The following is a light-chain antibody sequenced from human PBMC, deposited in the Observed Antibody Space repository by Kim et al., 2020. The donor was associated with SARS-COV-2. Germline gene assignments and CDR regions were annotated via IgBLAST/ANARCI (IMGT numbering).Light chain of an antibody. CDR1: SSNSWAGYD. CDR3: QSYDSSLSGSV. J-gene: IGLJ2*01. CDR2: GNS. V-gene: IGLV1-40*01. Sequence: RVTSSCSGSSSNSWAGYDVHWYQQLPGTAPKLLIYGNSNRPSGVPDRFSGSKSGTSASLAITGLQAEDEADYYCQSYDSSLSGSVFGGGTKLTVL.